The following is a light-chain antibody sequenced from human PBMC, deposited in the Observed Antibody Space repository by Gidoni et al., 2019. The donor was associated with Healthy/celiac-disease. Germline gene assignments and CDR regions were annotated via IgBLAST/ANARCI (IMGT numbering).Light chain of an antibody. CDR3: QQYYSTPYT. CDR2: WAS. V-gene: IGKV4-1*01. Sequence: DIVMTQSPDSLAVSLGERATINCKSSQSVLYSSNNKNNLAWYQQKPGQPPQLLIYWASIRESGVPDRFSGSGSGTDFTLTIGGLQAEDVAIYYCQQYYSTPYTFGQXTKLEIK. J-gene: IGKJ2*01. CDR1: QSVLYSSNNKNN.